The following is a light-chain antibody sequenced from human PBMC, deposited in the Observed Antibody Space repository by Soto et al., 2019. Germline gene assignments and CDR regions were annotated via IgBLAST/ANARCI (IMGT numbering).Light chain of an antibody. CDR3: QQYGSSPRT. V-gene: IGKV3-20*01. CDR2: AAS. J-gene: IGKJ2*01. Sequence: EIVLTQCPGTVSLSPGERATLSCRASQSVSSNYLAWYQQKPGQAPRLLIFAASSRATGIPDRFSGSGSGTDFTLTISRLEPEDFAVYYCQQYGSSPRTFGQGTKLEIK. CDR1: QSVSSNY.